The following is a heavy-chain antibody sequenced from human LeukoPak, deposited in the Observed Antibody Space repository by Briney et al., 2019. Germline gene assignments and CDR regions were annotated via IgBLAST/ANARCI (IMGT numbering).Heavy chain of an antibody. J-gene: IGHJ4*02. CDR3: ASSGGARFRIDY. CDR2: ISGRGSTI. Sequence: GGSLRLSCAASGFTFSSYEMNWVRQAPGKGLEWVSYISGRGSTIYYADSVKGRFTISRDNSKNTLYLQMNSLRAEDTAAYYCASSGGARFRIDYWGQGTLVTVSS. D-gene: IGHD1-26*01. CDR1: GFTFSSYE. V-gene: IGHV3-48*03.